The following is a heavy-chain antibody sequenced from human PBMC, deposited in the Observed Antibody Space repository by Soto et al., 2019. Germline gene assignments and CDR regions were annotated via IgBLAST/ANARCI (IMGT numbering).Heavy chain of an antibody. J-gene: IGHJ4*02. CDR2: IWYDGTSK. V-gene: IGHV3-33*08. Sequence: WGSLLISCASSVFTFRNHAMHWVRQAPGKGLEWVGLIWYDGTSKYYADSVKGRFTISRDNSKNTLYLEMNSLRVEDTAIYYCARDQGVVIIKDHWGQGTMVTVSS. D-gene: IGHD6-6*01. CDR3: ARDQGVVIIKDH. CDR1: VFTFRNHA.